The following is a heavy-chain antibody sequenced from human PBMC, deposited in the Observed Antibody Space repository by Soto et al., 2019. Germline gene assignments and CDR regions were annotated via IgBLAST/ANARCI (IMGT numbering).Heavy chain of an antibody. CDR1: GGTFSSYT. CDR2: IIPILGIA. V-gene: IGHV1-69*02. CDR3: ARAASIGYSSSGGWFDP. J-gene: IGHJ5*02. D-gene: IGHD5-18*01. Sequence: QVQLVQSGAEVKKPGSSVKVSCKASGGTFSSYTISWVRQAPGQGLEWMGRIIPILGIANYAQKFQGRVTITAXXSXSXXYMELSSLRSEDTAVYYCARAASIGYSSSGGWFDPWGQGTLVTVSS.